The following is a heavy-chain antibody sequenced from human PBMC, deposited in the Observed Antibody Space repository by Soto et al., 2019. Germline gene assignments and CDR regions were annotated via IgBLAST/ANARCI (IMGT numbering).Heavy chain of an antibody. CDR2: ISAYNGNT. D-gene: IGHD3-3*01. CDR1: GYTFTSYG. J-gene: IGHJ3*02. CDR3: ARDFGRSDFWSGYSPGNAFDI. V-gene: IGHV1-18*01. Sequence: QVQLVQSGAEVKKPGASVKVSCKASGYTFTSYGISWVRQAPGQGLEWMGWISAYNGNTNYAQKLQGRVTMTTDTSTSTAYMELRSLRSDDTAVYYSARDFGRSDFWSGYSPGNAFDIWGQGTMVTVSS.